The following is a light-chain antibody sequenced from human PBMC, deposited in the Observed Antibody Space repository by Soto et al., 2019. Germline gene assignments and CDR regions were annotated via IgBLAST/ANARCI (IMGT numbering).Light chain of an antibody. CDR2: DAS. CDR3: QQYNNLPFT. V-gene: IGKV1-33*01. CDR1: QDISNY. J-gene: IGKJ3*01. Sequence: DSQMTQSPSSLFAFVGDRVTITCKASQDISNYLNWYQQKPGKAPKLLIYDASNLETGVPSRFSGSGSGTDFTFTISSLQPEDIATYYCQQYNNLPFTFGPGTKVDIK.